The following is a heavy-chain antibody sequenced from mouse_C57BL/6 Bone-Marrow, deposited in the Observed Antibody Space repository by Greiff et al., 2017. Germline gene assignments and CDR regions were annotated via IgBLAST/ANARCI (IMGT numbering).Heavy chain of an antibody. CDR3: ARAVPLVFDV. D-gene: IGHD1-1*01. CDR2: IHPNSGST. J-gene: IGHJ1*03. CDR1: GYTFTSYW. Sequence: QVQLQQPGAELVKPGASVKLSCKASGYTFTSYWMHWVKQRPGQGLEWIGMIHPNSGSTNDNEKFKIKGTLTVAKSSSTAYMQLSSLTSEDSAVYYCARAVPLVFDVWGTGTTVTVSA. V-gene: IGHV1-64*01.